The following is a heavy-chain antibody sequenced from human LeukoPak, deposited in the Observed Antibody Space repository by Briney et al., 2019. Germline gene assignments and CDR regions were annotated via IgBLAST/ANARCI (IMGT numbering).Heavy chain of an antibody. CDR1: GFTLSSYW. V-gene: IGHV3-30*02. CDR3: ATPYYYESSGDYLDY. D-gene: IGHD3-22*01. Sequence: GGSLRLSCAASGFTLSSYWMSWVRQAPGKGLEWVAFIRFDGSNKWYADSVKGRFTISRDNSKNTLYLQMNSLRAEDTAVYYCATPYYYESSGDYLDYWGQGTLVTVSS. CDR2: IRFDGSNK. J-gene: IGHJ4*02.